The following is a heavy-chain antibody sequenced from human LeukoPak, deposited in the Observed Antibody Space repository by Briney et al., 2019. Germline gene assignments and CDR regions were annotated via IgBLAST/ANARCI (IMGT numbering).Heavy chain of an antibody. Sequence: PGGSLRLSCAASGFTFSNYDMHWVRQATGKGLEWVSGIGTAGDIYYPGSVKGRFTISRDNAKNSLYLQMNSLRAEDTAVYYCARDAHSVWGSYRYTLDYWGQGTLVTVSS. CDR2: IGTAGDI. V-gene: IGHV3-13*01. D-gene: IGHD3-16*02. CDR3: ARDAHSVWGSYRYTLDY. J-gene: IGHJ4*02. CDR1: GFTFSNYD.